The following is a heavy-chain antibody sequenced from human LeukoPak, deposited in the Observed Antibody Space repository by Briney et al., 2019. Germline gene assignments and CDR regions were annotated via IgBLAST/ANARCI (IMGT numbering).Heavy chain of an antibody. CDR2: IKQDGSEK. CDR3: TRMAWRSRPFDY. Sequence: GGSLRLSCAASGFTFNDYWMSWVRQAPGMGLEWVANIKQDGSEKWYVDSVKGRFTISRDDAKTSAYLQMNSLRAEDTAVYYCTRMAWRSRPFDYWGQGTLVTVSS. D-gene: IGHD2-2*01. CDR1: GFTFNDYW. V-gene: IGHV3-7*01. J-gene: IGHJ4*02.